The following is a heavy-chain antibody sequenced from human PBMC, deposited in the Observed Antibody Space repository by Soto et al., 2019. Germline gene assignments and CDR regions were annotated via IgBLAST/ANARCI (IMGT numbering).Heavy chain of an antibody. Sequence: SETLSLTCAVSGYSISSGYYWGWIRQPPGKGLEWIGSIYHSGSTYYNPSLKSRVTISVDTSKNQFSLKLSSVTAADTAVYYCARPAARGPSAFDIWGHGTMVTVSS. CDR2: IYHSGST. CDR1: GYSISSGYY. V-gene: IGHV4-38-2*01. D-gene: IGHD6-6*01. J-gene: IGHJ3*02. CDR3: ARPAARGPSAFDI.